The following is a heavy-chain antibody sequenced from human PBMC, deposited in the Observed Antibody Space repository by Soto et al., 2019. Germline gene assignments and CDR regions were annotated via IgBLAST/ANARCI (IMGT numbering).Heavy chain of an antibody. Sequence: GGSLRLSCAASGFSFEDYAMHWVRQAPGKGLEWVSGIAWNSDIIGYADSVKGRFTISRDNAKNSLYLQMNSLRAEDTAVYYCARLSSGYRVFDYWGQGTLVTVSS. CDR1: GFSFEDYA. CDR3: ARLSSGYRVFDY. D-gene: IGHD3-22*01. CDR2: IAWNSDII. J-gene: IGHJ4*02. V-gene: IGHV3-9*01.